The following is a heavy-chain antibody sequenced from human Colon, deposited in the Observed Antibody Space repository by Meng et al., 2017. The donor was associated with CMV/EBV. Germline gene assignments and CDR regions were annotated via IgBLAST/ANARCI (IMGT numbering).Heavy chain of an antibody. CDR2: ISYGGSNK. Sequence: GGSLRLSCAASGFTFSSYAMHWVRQAPGKGLEWVAVISYGGSNKYYADSVKGRFTISRDNSKNTLYLQMNSLRAEDTAVYYCARDSKGITIFGVVRPYYYGMDVWGQGTTVTVSS. J-gene: IGHJ6*02. CDR1: GFTFSSYA. D-gene: IGHD3-3*01. CDR3: ARDSKGITIFGVVRPYYYGMDV. V-gene: IGHV3-30*04.